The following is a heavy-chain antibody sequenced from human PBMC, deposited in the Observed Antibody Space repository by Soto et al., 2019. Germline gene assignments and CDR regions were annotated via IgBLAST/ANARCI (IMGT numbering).Heavy chain of an antibody. J-gene: IGHJ4*02. Sequence: RQDPGKGLEWVSYISSSGSTIYYADSVKGRFTISRDNTKNSLYLQMNSLRAEDTAVYYCARRDGYTIGYWGQGTLVTVSS. CDR3: ARRDGYTIGY. CDR2: ISSSGSTI. V-gene: IGHV3-11*01. D-gene: IGHD5-12*01.